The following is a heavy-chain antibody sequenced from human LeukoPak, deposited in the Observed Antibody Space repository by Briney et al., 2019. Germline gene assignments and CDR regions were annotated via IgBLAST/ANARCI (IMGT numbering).Heavy chain of an antibody. V-gene: IGHV3-30*02. Sequence: GGSLRLSCAASGFNFSIYAMSWVRQAPGKWLEWVAFIRYDGSNKYYADSVKGRFTISRDNSKNTQYLQMNSLRTEDTAVYYCAKDTTAAYGFDYWGQGTLVTVSS. J-gene: IGHJ4*02. CDR3: AKDTTAAYGFDY. D-gene: IGHD6-13*01. CDR1: GFNFSIYA. CDR2: IRYDGSNK.